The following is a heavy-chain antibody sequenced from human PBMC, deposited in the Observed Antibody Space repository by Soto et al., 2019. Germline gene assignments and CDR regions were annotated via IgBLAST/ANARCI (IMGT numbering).Heavy chain of an antibody. D-gene: IGHD7-27*01. Sequence: ETLSLTCTVSGGSISSYYWSWIRQPPGKGLEWIGYIYYSGSTNYNPSLKSRVTISVDTSKNQFSLKLSSVTAADTAVYYCAGRRLTGGHFDYWGQGTLVTVSS. CDR1: GGSISSYY. CDR3: AGRRLTGGHFDY. CDR2: IYYSGST. V-gene: IGHV4-59*08. J-gene: IGHJ4*02.